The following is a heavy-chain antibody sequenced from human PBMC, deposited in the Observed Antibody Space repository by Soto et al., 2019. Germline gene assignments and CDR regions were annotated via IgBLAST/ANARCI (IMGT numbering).Heavy chain of an antibody. Sequence: GESLKISCAASGFTFSSYAMSWVRQAPGKGLEWVSAISGSGGSTYYADSVKGRFTISRDNSKNTLYLQMNSLRAEDTAVYYCAKDSPNWGFVDAFDIWGQGTMVTVSS. V-gene: IGHV3-23*01. CDR1: GFTFSSYA. J-gene: IGHJ3*02. CDR2: ISGSGGST. CDR3: AKDSPNWGFVDAFDI. D-gene: IGHD7-27*01.